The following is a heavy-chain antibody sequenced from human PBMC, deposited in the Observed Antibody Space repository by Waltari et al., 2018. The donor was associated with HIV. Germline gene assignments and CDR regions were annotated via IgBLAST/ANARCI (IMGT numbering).Heavy chain of an antibody. J-gene: IGHJ4*02. CDR3: ARDYYDSSGYGSFDY. CDR1: GYTFTSYG. V-gene: IGHV1-18*01. CDR2: NRHYKGNT. D-gene: IGHD3-22*01. Sequence: QVQLVQSGAEVKKPRASVKVSCKASGYTFTSYGISWVRQAPGQGLEWMGWNRHYKGNTNDAQKLQGRVTMTTDTSTSTAYMELRSLRSDDTAVYYCARDYYDSSGYGSFDYWGQGTLVTVSS.